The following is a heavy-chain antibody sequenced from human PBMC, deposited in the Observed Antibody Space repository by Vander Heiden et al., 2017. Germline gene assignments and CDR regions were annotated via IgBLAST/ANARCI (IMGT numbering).Heavy chain of an antibody. Sequence: EVQLVESGGGLVKPGGSLSLSCAASGFTFSSYSMNWVRQAPGKGLEWVSSISSSSSYIYYADSVKGRFTISRDNAKNSLYLQMNSLRAEDTAVYYCARDRSHLAAGYYYYGMDVWGQGTTVTVSS. CDR2: ISSSSSYI. V-gene: IGHV3-21*01. CDR3: ARDRSHLAAGYYYYGMDV. CDR1: GFTFSSYS. D-gene: IGHD6-13*01. J-gene: IGHJ6*02.